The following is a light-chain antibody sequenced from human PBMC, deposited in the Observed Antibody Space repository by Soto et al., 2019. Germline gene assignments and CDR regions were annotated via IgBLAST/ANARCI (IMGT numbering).Light chain of an antibody. CDR3: MQATQFPYT. CDR1: QSLVYSDGNSY. Sequence: DIVMTQTPLSSPVTLGQPASISCRSSQSLVYSDGNSYLSWFHQRPGQPPRLLIYKIFNRFSGVPDRFSGSGVGTDFTLKISRVEAEDVGVYYCMQATQFPYTFGQGTKLEIK. CDR2: KIF. V-gene: IGKV2-24*01. J-gene: IGKJ2*01.